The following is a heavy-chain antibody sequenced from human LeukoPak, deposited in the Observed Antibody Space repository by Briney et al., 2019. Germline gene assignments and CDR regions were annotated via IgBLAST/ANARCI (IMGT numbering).Heavy chain of an antibody. CDR1: GYTFTGYY. V-gene: IGHV1-2*02. CDR3: ARDGYSYGSENWFDP. Sequence: GASVKVSCKASGYTFTGYYMHWVRQAPGQGVGWMGWINPNSGGTNYTQKFHGRVTMTRDTSISTAYMELSRLRSDDTAVYYCARDGYSYGSENWFDPWGQGTLVTVSS. D-gene: IGHD5-18*01. J-gene: IGHJ5*02. CDR2: INPNSGGT.